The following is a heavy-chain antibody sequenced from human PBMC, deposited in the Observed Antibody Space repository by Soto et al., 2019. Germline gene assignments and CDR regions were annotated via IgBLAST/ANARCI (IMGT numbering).Heavy chain of an antibody. CDR3: ARESGDWPLNWFDP. V-gene: IGHV3-74*01. Sequence: GSLRLSCAASGFNFSNHWMHWVRQRPAEGLVWVSRITSDGKSEAYAESVKGRFAISRDNAKNTLYLQMNGLTAEDTAVYYCARESGDWPLNWFDPWGQGTLVTVSS. CDR2: ITSDGKSE. J-gene: IGHJ5*02. D-gene: IGHD2-21*02. CDR1: GFNFSNHW.